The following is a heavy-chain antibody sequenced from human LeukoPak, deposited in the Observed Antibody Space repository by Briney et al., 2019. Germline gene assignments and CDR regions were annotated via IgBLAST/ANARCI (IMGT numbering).Heavy chain of an antibody. Sequence: SVKVSCKASGGILSSYTISWVRQAPGQGLEWMGGIIPIFGTANYAQKFQGRVTITTDESTSTAYMELSSLRSEDTALYYCARKSYSSSWPPRNDAFDIWGQGTMVIVSS. CDR2: IIPIFGTA. CDR3: ARKSYSSSWPPRNDAFDI. V-gene: IGHV1-69*05. J-gene: IGHJ3*02. CDR1: GGILSSYT. D-gene: IGHD6-13*01.